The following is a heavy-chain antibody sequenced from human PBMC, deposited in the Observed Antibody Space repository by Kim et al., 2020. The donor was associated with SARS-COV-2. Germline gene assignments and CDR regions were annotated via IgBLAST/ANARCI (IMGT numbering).Heavy chain of an antibody. Sequence: YAPQFQGRVTITADESTSTAYMELSSLRSEDTAVYYCARDGDIVASPFYYWGQGTLVTVSS. J-gene: IGHJ4*02. CDR3: ARDGDIVASPFYY. D-gene: IGHD5-12*01. V-gene: IGHV1-69*01.